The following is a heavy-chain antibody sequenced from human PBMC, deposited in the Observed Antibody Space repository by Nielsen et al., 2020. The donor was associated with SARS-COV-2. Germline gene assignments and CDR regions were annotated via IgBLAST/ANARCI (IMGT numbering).Heavy chain of an antibody. V-gene: IGHV3-11*04. CDR3: ASSGWLDY. J-gene: IGHJ4*02. Sequence: GGSLRLSCAASGFALSDHFMSWIRQAPGKGLEWISYISNRESGSVTYYADSVKGRFTISRDSAKSSLYLQMNSLRAEDTAVYYCASSGWLDYWGQGTRVTVSS. CDR2: ISNRESGSVT. D-gene: IGHD6-19*01. CDR1: GFALSDHF.